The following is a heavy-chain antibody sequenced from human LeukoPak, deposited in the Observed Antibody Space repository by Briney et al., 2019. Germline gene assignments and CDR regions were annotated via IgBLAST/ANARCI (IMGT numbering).Heavy chain of an antibody. Sequence: PGGSLRLSCAASGFTFSSYSMNWVRQAPGKGLEWVSSITSSGRYIYYADSVKGRFTISRDNAKNSLYLQMSSLRAEDTAVYYCGRGRGNSGSFDVFDIWGQGTMVTVSS. CDR3: GRGRGNSGSFDVFDI. D-gene: IGHD1-26*01. V-gene: IGHV3-21*01. CDR1: GFTFSSYS. CDR2: ITSSGRYI. J-gene: IGHJ3*02.